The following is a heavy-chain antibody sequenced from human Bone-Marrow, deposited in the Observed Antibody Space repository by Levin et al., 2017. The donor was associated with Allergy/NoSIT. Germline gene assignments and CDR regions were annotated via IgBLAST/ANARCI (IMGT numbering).Heavy chain of an antibody. D-gene: IGHD2-2*01. CDR1: GFSFSNYA. Sequence: PGESLKISCAASGFSFSNYAMSWVRQAPGKGLEWVSAITDSGRTYYADSVKGRFTVSRDNSKNTLYLQMNSLRADDTAVYYCAKEMTRVIPVFGYWGQGTLVTVSS. CDR2: ITDSGRT. J-gene: IGHJ4*02. CDR3: AKEMTRVIPVFGY. V-gene: IGHV3-23*01.